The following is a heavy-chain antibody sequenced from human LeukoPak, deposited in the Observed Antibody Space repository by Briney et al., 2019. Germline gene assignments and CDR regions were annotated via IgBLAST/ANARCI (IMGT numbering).Heavy chain of an antibody. CDR1: GGSISSSSYY. J-gene: IGHJ6*03. V-gene: IGHV4-39*01. CDR3: ASSPSYYYMDV. Sequence: PSETLSLTCTVSGGSISSSSYYWGWIRQPPGKGLGWIGSIYYSGSTYYNPSLKSRVTISVDTSKNQFSLKLSSVTAADTAVYYCASSPSYYYMDVWGKGTTVTISS. CDR2: IYYSGST.